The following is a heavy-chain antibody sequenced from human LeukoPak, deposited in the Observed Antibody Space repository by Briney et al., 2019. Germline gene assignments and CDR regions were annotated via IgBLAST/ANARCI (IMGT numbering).Heavy chain of an antibody. J-gene: IGHJ2*01. V-gene: IGHV4-59*02. CDR3: ARVNSGQLLYWFFDL. CDR1: GGSVRSHY. Sequence: PSETLSLTCTVSGGSVRSHYWSWIRQPPGKGLVWIGYIHYSGTTYHNPSLKSRVTMSVDTSKTQVSLNVTSVTAADTAVYYCARVNSGQLLYWFFDLWGRGTPVTVSS. CDR2: IHYSGTT. D-gene: IGHD4-23*01.